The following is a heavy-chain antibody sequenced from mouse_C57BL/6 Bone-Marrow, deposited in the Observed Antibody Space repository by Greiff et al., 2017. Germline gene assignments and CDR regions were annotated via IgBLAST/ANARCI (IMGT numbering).Heavy chain of an antibody. V-gene: IGHV5-9-1*02. D-gene: IGHD1-1*01. Sequence: EVQLVESGEGLVKPGGSLKLSCAASGFTFSSYAMSWVRQTPEKRLEWVAYISSGGDYIYYADTVKGRFTISRDNARNTLYLQMSSLKSEDTAMYYCTRDYGSSSYWYFDVWGTGTTVTVSS. CDR1: GFTFSSYA. CDR2: ISSGGDYI. J-gene: IGHJ1*03. CDR3: TRDYGSSSYWYFDV.